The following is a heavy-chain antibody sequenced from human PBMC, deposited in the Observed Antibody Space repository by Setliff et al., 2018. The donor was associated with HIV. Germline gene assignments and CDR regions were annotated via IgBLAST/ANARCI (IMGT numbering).Heavy chain of an antibody. CDR2: INPNSGGT. D-gene: IGHD3-10*01. CDR1: GYTFTGYY. V-gene: IGHV1-2*06. CDR3: ARDWNYYGSGSYPGY. J-gene: IGHJ4*02. Sequence: ASVKVSCKASGYTFTGYYMHWVRQAPGQGLEWMGRINPNSGGTNYAQKFQGRVTMTRYTSISTAYMELSRLRSDDTAVYYCARDWNYYGSGSYPGYWGQGTLVTVSS.